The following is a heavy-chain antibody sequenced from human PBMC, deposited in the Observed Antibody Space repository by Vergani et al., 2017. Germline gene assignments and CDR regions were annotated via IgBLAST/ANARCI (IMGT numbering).Heavy chain of an antibody. CDR3: ARDSYRRAAAGTDAGNWFDP. V-gene: IGHV6-1*01. CDR1: GDSVSSNSAA. J-gene: IGHJ5*02. D-gene: IGHD6-13*01. CDR2: TYYRSKWYN. Sequence: QVQLQQSGPGLVKPSQTLSLTCAISGDSVSSNSAAWNWIRQSPSRGLAWLGRTYYRSKWYNDYAVSVKSRITINPDTSKIQFSLQLNSVTPEDTAVYYGARDSYRRAAAGTDAGNWFDPWGQGTLVTVSS.